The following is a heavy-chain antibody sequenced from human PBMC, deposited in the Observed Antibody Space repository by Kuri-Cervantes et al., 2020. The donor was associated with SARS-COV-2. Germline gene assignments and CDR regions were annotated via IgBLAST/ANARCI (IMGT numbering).Heavy chain of an antibody. Sequence: LSLTCAVYGGSFSGYYWSWIRQPPGKGLEWVGRIKSKTDGGTTDYAAPVKGRFTISRDDSKNTLYLQMNSLKTEDTAVYYCTTDVKEGYSYGEAYYYYYGMDVWGQGTTVTVSS. D-gene: IGHD5-18*01. CDR2: IKSKTDGGTT. CDR3: TTDVKEGYSYGEAYYYYYGMDV. CDR1: GGSFSGYY. J-gene: IGHJ6*02. V-gene: IGHV3-15*01.